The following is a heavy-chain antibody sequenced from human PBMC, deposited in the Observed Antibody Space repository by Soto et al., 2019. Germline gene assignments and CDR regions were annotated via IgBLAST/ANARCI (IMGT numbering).Heavy chain of an antibody. D-gene: IGHD6-13*01. V-gene: IGHV5-51*01. CDR2: IYPDDSDT. Sequence: PGESLKISCKGSGYSFTSYWIGWVRQMPGKGLEWMGIIYPDDSDTRYSPSFQGQVTISADKSISTAYLQWSSLKASDTAMYYCARTAAAGKYYNGMDVWGQGTTVTVSS. CDR3: ARTAAAGKYYNGMDV. J-gene: IGHJ6*02. CDR1: GYSFTSYW.